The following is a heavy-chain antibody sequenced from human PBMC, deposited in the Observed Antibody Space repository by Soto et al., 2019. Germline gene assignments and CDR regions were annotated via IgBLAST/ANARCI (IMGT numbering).Heavy chain of an antibody. CDR1: GYTFTSYA. J-gene: IGHJ4*02. V-gene: IGHV1-3*01. CDR2: INAGNGNT. Sequence: ASVKVSCKASGYTFTSYAMHWVRQAPGQRLEWMGWINAGNGNTKYSQKFQGRVTITRDTSASTAYMELSSLRSEDTAVYYCARVGGYSSGWYEFDYWGQGTLVTVSS. CDR3: ARVGGYSSGWYEFDY. D-gene: IGHD6-19*01.